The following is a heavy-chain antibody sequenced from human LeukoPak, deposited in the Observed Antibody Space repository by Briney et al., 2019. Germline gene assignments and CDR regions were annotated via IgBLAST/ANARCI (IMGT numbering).Heavy chain of an antibody. V-gene: IGHV4-39*01. CDR1: GGSISTSPYY. J-gene: IGHJ4*02. Sequence: PSETLSLTCTVSGGSISTSPYYWGWIRQPPGEGLEWIGSLSYSGTPYYNASLTSRVTISVDTSKNQFSLKLTSVTAADTAMYYCARRRGYNYYYEYWGQGTLVTVSS. CDR3: ARRRGYNYYYEY. D-gene: IGHD5-18*01. CDR2: LSYSGTP.